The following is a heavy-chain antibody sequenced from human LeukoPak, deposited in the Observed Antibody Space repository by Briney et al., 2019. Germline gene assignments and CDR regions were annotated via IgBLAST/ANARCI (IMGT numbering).Heavy chain of an antibody. CDR2: VWRDGNNI. J-gene: IGHJ4*02. D-gene: IGHD4-11*01. CDR3: ARDDYYNSYYFDY. V-gene: IGHV3-33*01. Sequence: GGSLRLSCAASGFTFNAYSMHWVRQAPGKGLEWVAVVWRDGNNIQYADSVKGRFIIPRDDSKKTLYLQMDSLRAEDTAVYYCARDDYYNSYYFDYWGQGTLVSVSS. CDR1: GFTFNAYS.